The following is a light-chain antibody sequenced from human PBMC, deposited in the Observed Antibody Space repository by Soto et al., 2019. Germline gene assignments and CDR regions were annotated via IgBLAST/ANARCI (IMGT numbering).Light chain of an antibody. CDR1: SSDVGGYNY. CDR3: SSYTSSSTYV. Sequence: QSVLTQPSSLSGSPGQSITISCTGTSSDVGGYNYVSWYQQHPGKAPKLMIYEVSNLPSGVSNRFSGSKSGNTASLTISGLQAEDEADYYCSSYTSSSTYVFGTGTKVTVL. V-gene: IGLV2-14*01. J-gene: IGLJ1*01. CDR2: EVS.